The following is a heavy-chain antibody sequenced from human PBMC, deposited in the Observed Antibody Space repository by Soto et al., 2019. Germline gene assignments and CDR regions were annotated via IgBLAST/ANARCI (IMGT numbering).Heavy chain of an antibody. V-gene: IGHV3-7*03. J-gene: IGHJ3*02. CDR2: IKQDGSDK. Sequence: VGSLRLSCAASGFTFGDYWMNWVRQAPGKGLEWVAKIKQDGSDKYYVDSVKGRFTISRDNSKNTLYLQANSLRADDTAVYYCAKDFTDDAFDIWGQGTMVTVSS. CDR3: AKDFTDDAFDI. CDR1: GFTFGDYW.